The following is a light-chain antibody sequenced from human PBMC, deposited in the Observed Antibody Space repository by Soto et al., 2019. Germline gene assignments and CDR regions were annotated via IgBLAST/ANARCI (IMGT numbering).Light chain of an antibody. CDR1: SSGIGGYNA. CDR3: NSFRVSHLYV. Sequence: QSALTQPASVSGSPGQTITISCTGTSSGIGGYNAVSWYQHHPGKAPKLIIYEVTHRPSGVSDRFSASKSGNTASLTISGLQAEDEADYYCNSFRVSHLYVFXTGTKVTV. CDR2: EVT. V-gene: IGLV2-14*01. J-gene: IGLJ1*01.